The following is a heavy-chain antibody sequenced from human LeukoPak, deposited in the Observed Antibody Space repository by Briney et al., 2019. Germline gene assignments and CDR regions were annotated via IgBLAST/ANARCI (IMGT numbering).Heavy chain of an antibody. CDR1: GFTFSSYA. V-gene: IGHV3-30*04. Sequence: PGRSLRLSCAASGFTFSSYAMHWVRQVPGKGLEWVAVISYDGSNKYYADSVKGRFTISRDNSKNTLYLQMNSLRAEDTAVYCCARGHVYAMEHWGQGTLVTVSS. D-gene: IGHD3-16*01. CDR2: ISYDGSNK. CDR3: ARGHVYAMEH. J-gene: IGHJ1*01.